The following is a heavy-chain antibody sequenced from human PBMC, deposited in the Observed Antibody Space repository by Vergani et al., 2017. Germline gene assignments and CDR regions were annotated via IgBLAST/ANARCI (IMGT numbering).Heavy chain of an antibody. V-gene: IGHV4-39*07. CDR3: AIGANTGDGYNAFDI. CDR1: GGSISSSSYY. Sequence: QLQLQESGPGLVKPSETLSLTCTVSGGSISSSSYYWGWIRQPPGKGLEWIGEINHSGSTNYNPPLKRRVTIAVDTSKNQFSLKLSSMTAADTAVYYCAIGANTGDGYNAFDIWGQGTMVTVSS. J-gene: IGHJ3*02. CDR2: INHSGST. D-gene: IGHD5-24*01.